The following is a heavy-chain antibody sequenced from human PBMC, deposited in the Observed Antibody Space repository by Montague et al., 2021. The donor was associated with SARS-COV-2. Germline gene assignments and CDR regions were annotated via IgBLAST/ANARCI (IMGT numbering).Heavy chain of an antibody. J-gene: IGHJ4*02. V-gene: IGHV2-5*01. CDR2: IYSNGDK. Sequence: PALVKPTQTLTLTCTFSGFSLSTPNVGVAWIRQPQGKALEWLAVIYSNGDKRYSPSLQRRLTITKDTSRNQVVVSLTNVDPLDTATYYCAHLIRYYDIFPGIPYDDWGQGTQVTVAT. CDR3: AHLIRYYDIFPGIPYDD. CDR1: GFSLSTPNVG. D-gene: IGHD3-9*01.